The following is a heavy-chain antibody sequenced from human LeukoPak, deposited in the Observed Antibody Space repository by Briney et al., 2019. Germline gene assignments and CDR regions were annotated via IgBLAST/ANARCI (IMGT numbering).Heavy chain of an antibody. D-gene: IGHD2-15*01. CDR1: GGSISSYY. CDR2: IYYSGST. J-gene: IGHJ4*02. CDR3: ARTSVVAGTFDY. V-gene: IGHV4-59*01. Sequence: PSETLSLTCTVSGGSISSYYWSWIRQPPGKGLEWIGYIYYSGSTNYNPSLKSRVTISVDTSKNQFSLKLSSVTAADTAVYYCARTSVVAGTFDYWGQGTLVTVSS.